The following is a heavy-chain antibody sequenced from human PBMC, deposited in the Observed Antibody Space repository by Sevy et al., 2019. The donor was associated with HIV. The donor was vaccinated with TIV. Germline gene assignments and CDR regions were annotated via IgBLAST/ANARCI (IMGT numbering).Heavy chain of an antibody. CDR3: ASVRPCGGDCYFFDT. CDR1: GGTLNNYG. CDR2: IIPSVGIA. V-gene: IGHV1-69*10. Sequence: ASVKVSCKASGGTLNNYGMNWVRQAPGQGLDWMGGIIPSVGIASYAEKIQGRAAITADESTSTMYLEVGRLRSDDTAVYFCASVRPCGGDCYFFDTWGQGTLVTVSS. D-gene: IGHD2-21*02. J-gene: IGHJ4*02.